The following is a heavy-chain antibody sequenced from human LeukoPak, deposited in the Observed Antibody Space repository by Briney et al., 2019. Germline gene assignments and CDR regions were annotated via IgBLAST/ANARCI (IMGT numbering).Heavy chain of an antibody. D-gene: IGHD6-19*01. V-gene: IGHV1-8*02. CDR2: MNPNSGNT. CDR3: AAVAGFYYGMDV. Sequence: ASVKVSCKASGYTFTSYGISWVRQATGQGLEWMGWMNPNSGNTGYAQKFQGRVTMTRNTSISTAYMELSSLRSEDTAVYYCAAVAGFYYGMDVWGQGTTVTVSS. J-gene: IGHJ6*02. CDR1: GYTFTSYG.